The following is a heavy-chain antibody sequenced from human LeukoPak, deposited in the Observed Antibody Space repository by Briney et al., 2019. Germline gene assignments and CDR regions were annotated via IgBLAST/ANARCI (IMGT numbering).Heavy chain of an antibody. V-gene: IGHV1-69*13. CDR3: ASPLETTVVTPFDY. CDR1: GGTFSSYA. J-gene: IGHJ4*02. CDR2: IIPIFGTA. D-gene: IGHD4-23*01. Sequence: GASVKVSCKASGGTFSSYAIGWVRQAPGQGLEWMGGIIPIFGTANYAQKFQGRVTITADESTSTAYMELSSLRSEDTAVYYCASPLETTVVTPFDYWGQGTLVTVSS.